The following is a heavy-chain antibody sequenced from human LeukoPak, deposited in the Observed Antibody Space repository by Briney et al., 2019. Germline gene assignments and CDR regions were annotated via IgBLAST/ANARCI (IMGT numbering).Heavy chain of an antibody. J-gene: IGHJ6*02. CDR1: GYTFTSYY. CDR2: INPHNGDT. Sequence: GASVKVSCKASGYTFTSYYIHWVRQAPGQGLEWMGWINPHNGDTNYAQKFQGWVTMTRDTSLRTVFMELGSLKSDDTAVYYCARADDFRHYYHYTMDVWGQGTTVTVSS. CDR3: ARADDFRHYYHYTMDV. V-gene: IGHV1-2*04. D-gene: IGHD3-16*02.